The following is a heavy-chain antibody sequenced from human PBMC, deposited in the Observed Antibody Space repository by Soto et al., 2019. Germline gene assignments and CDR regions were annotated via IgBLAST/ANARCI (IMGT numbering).Heavy chain of an antibody. D-gene: IGHD3-10*01. CDR1: GFIVRSNY. Sequence: EVQLVESGGGLIQPGGSLRLSCAASGFIVRSNYMTWVRQAPGKGLEWVSVIYSGGNIYYADSVKGRFTTSRDNSQNTMFLQMNSLRAEDTAVYYCARDSGMIRGNSGMDVWGQGTTVTVSS. CDR2: IYSGGNI. J-gene: IGHJ6*02. V-gene: IGHV3-53*01. CDR3: ARDSGMIRGNSGMDV.